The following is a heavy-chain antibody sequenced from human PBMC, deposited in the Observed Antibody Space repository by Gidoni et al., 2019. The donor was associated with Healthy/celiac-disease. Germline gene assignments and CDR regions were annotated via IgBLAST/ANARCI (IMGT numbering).Heavy chain of an antibody. D-gene: IGHD6-19*01. J-gene: IGHJ4*02. CDR2: IYYRGST. CDR3: ARESPLFSSGWLDGRKGLFDY. Sequence: QVQLQESGPGLVKPSPTLSLTCTVSAGSISSGGSYWSWIRQHPGQGLEWIGYIYYRGSTYYNPSLKSRVTISVDTSKNQFSLKLSSVTAADTAVYYCARESPLFSSGWLDGRKGLFDYWGQGTLVTVSS. CDR1: AGSISSGGSY. V-gene: IGHV4-31*03.